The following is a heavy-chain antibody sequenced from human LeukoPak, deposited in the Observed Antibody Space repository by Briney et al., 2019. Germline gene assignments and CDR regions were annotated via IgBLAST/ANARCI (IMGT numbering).Heavy chain of an antibody. V-gene: IGHV3-30*02. J-gene: IGHJ4*02. D-gene: IGHD3-16*02. CDR1: GFTFSSYG. CDR2: IRYDGSNK. Sequence: PGGSLRLSCAASGFTFSSYGMHWVRQAPGKGLEWVAFIRYDGSNKYYADSVKGRFTISRDNSKNTLYLQMNSLRAEDTAVYYCANGGPYDYVWGSYRPDLDYWGQGTLVTVSS. CDR3: ANGGPYDYVWGSYRPDLDY.